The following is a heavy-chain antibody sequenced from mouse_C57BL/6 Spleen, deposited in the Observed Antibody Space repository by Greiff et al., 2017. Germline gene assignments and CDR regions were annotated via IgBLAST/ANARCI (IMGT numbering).Heavy chain of an antibody. V-gene: IGHV1-26*01. CDR2: INPNNGGT. J-gene: IGHJ2*01. CDR3: ALYDYDGDY. CDR1: GYTFTDYY. D-gene: IGHD2-4*01. Sequence: VQLQQSGPELVKPGASVKISCKASGYTFTDYYMNWVKQSHGKSLEWIGDINPNNGGTSYNQKFKSKATLTVDKSSSTAYMELRSLTSEDSAVYYCALYDYDGDYWGQGTTLTVSS.